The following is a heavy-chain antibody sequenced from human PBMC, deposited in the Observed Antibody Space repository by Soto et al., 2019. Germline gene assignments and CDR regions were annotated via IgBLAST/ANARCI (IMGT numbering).Heavy chain of an antibody. J-gene: IGHJ4*02. CDR1: GDSVSSNSAA. CDR3: ARERYSRSWSSYYFDY. Sequence: PSQTLSLTCAISGDSVSSNSAAWNWIRQSPSRGLEWLGRTYYRSKWYNDYAVSVKSRITFNPDTSKNQFSLQLNSVTPEDTAVYYCARERYSRSWSSYYFDYWGQGTLVTVSS. CDR2: TYYRSKWYN. V-gene: IGHV6-1*01. D-gene: IGHD6-13*01.